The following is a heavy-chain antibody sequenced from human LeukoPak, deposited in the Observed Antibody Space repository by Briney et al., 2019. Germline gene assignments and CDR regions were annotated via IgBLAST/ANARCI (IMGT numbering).Heavy chain of an antibody. Sequence: PSETLSLTCAVSGGSFSGYYWTWIRQPPGKGLEWIGSIYYSGSTYYNPSLKSRVTISVDTSKNQFSLKLSSVTAADTAVYYCASMDTAMAKFDYWGQGTLVTVSS. CDR3: ASMDTAMAKFDY. V-gene: IGHV4-39*01. CDR2: IYYSGST. D-gene: IGHD5-18*01. CDR1: GGSFSGYY. J-gene: IGHJ4*02.